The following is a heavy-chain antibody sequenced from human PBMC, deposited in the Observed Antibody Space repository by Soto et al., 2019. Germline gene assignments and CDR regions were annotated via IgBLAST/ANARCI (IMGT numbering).Heavy chain of an antibody. V-gene: IGHV3-30*03. D-gene: IGHD3-9*01. J-gene: IGHJ4*02. CDR3: AAATYYDILTGYYRDDDY. Sequence: QVQLVESGGGVVQPGRSLRLSCAASGFTFSSYGMHWVRQAPGKGLEWVAVISYDGSNKYYADSVKGRFTIFRDNSKNTLYLQMNSLRAEDTAVYYCAAATYYDILTGYYRDDDYWGQGTLVTVSS. CDR1: GFTFSSYG. CDR2: ISYDGSNK.